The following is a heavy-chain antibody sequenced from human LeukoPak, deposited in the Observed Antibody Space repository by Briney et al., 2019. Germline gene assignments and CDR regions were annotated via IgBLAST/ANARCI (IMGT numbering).Heavy chain of an antibody. D-gene: IGHD2-21*01. CDR3: ARGRGDPGYYFDY. Sequence: SETLSLTCAVYGGSFSGYYWSWIRQPPGKGLEGIGEINHSGSTNYNPSLKSRVTISVDTSKNQFSLKLSSVTAADTAVYYCARGRGDPGYYFDYWGQGTLVTVSS. V-gene: IGHV4-34*01. CDR2: INHSGST. J-gene: IGHJ4*02. CDR1: GGSFSGYY.